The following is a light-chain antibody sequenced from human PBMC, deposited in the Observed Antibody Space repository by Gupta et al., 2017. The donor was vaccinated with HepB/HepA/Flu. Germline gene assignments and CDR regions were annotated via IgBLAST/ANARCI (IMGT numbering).Light chain of an antibody. J-gene: IGLJ1*01. CDR1: SYNIRSNS. V-gene: IGLV1-47*01. Sequence: QFVLTQPPYASGTPGQRVTISCAGSSYNIRSNSAYWYQQFPGTAPQLLIYGNNKRPSGVPYRFSGSKSGTLASLAISGLRSDDEADYYCATWNASLSGYVFGNGTNVTVL. CDR2: GNN. CDR3: ATWNASLSGYV.